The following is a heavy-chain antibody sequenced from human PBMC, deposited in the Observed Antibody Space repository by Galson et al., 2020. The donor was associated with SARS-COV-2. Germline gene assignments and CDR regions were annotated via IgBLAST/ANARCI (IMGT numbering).Heavy chain of an antibody. D-gene: IGHD6-19*01. Sequence: GASVKVSCKASGYNFIKNYIHWVRQAPGQGLEWMGFINPSGGITTYAQKFQGRVTMTRDTFTSTVYMELSSLRSEDTALYYCARDSASESRWRYFDLWGRGTLVTVSS. V-gene: IGHV1-46*01. CDR1: GYNFIKNY. CDR2: INPSGGIT. J-gene: IGHJ2*01. CDR3: ARDSASESRWRYFDL.